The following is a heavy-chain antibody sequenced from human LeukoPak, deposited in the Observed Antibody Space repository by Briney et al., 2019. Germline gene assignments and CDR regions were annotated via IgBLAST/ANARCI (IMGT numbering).Heavy chain of an antibody. J-gene: IGHJ5*02. Sequence: SETLSLTCAVYGGSFSGYYWSWIRQPPGKGLEWIGEIKHSGSTNYNPSLKSRVTISVDTSKNQFSLKLSSVTAADTAVYYCAGLRLGGLEGRWFDPWGQGTLVTVSS. CDR1: GGSFSGYY. V-gene: IGHV4-34*01. CDR3: AGLRLGGLEGRWFDP. D-gene: IGHD3-16*01. CDR2: IKHSGST.